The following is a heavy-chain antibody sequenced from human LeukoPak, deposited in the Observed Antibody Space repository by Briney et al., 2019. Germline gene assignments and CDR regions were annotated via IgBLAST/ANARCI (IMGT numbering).Heavy chain of an antibody. D-gene: IGHD5-18*01. V-gene: IGHV3-7*01. Sequence: GGSLRLSCAASGSAFSDYWMSWVRQAPGKGLEWVAKIKPDGSEKYYVDSVKGRFTISRDKAKNSLYLQMNSLRDEDTAVYYCARGGYSYGHDYWGQGTLVTVSS. J-gene: IGHJ4*02. CDR3: ARGGYSYGHDY. CDR2: IKPDGSEK. CDR1: GSAFSDYW.